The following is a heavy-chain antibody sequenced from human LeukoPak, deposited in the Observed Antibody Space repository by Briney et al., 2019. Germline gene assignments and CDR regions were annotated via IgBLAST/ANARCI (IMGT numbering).Heavy chain of an antibody. J-gene: IGHJ3*02. CDR2: ISSNGGST. Sequence: GGSLRLSCAASGFTFSSYAMHWVRQAPGKGLEYVSAISSNGGSTYYANSVKGRFTISRDNSKNTLYLQMGSLRAEDMAVYYCAIVGATTGAFDIWGQGTMVTVSS. CDR3: AIVGATTGAFDI. D-gene: IGHD1-26*01. V-gene: IGHV3-64*01. CDR1: GFTFSSYA.